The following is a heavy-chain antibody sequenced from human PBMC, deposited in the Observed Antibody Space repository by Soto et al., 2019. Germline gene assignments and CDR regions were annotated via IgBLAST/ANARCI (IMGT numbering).Heavy chain of an antibody. J-gene: IGHJ6*02. CDR3: ARGVGFGYYYYHMDL. CDR2: IYYSGSA. D-gene: IGHD3-10*01. CDR1: GXSFTSVGDY. Sequence: XTLSLPCTVSGXSFTSVGDYWSWIRQPPGKGLEWIGYIYYSGSADYNPSLGSRVTISIDTSKNQFSLKLTSGTAADTAVYYCARGVGFGYYYYHMDLWGQGTTVTVSS. V-gene: IGHV4-61*08.